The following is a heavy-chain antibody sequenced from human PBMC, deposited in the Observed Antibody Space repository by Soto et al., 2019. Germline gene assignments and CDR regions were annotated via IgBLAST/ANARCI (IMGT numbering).Heavy chain of an antibody. CDR2: ISSSSSTI. J-gene: IGHJ1*01. CDR1: GFTFSSYS. CDR3: ARGVYYDSSGYYYPEYFQH. V-gene: IGHV3-48*02. D-gene: IGHD3-22*01. Sequence: EVQLVESGGGLVQPGGSLRLSCAASGFTFSSYSMNWVRQAPGKGLEWVSYISSSSSTIYYADSVKGRFTISRDNAKNSLYLQMNSLRDEDTAVYYCARGVYYDSSGYYYPEYFQHWGQGTLVTVSS.